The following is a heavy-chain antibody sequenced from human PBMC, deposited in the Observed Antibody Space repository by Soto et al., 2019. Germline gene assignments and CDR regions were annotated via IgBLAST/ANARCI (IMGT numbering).Heavy chain of an antibody. CDR2: ISGSGGST. CDR1: GFTFSSYA. Sequence: GGSLRLSCAASGFTFSSYAMSWVRQAPGKGLEWVSAISGSGGSTYYADSVKGRFTISRDNSKNTLYLQMNGLRAEDTAVYYCAKDSRYSSSWYPGPLDYWGQGTLVTVSS. CDR3: AKDSRYSSSWYPGPLDY. V-gene: IGHV3-23*01. D-gene: IGHD6-13*01. J-gene: IGHJ4*02.